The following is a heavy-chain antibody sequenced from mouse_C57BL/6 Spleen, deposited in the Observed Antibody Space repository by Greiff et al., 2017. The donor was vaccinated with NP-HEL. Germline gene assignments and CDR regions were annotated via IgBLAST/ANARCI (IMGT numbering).Heavy chain of an antibody. V-gene: IGHV1-82*01. Sequence: VQGVESGPELVKPGASVKISCKASGYAFSSSWMNWVKQRPGKGLEWIGRIYPGDGDTNYNGKFKGKATLTADKSSSTAYMQLSSLTSEDSAVYFCARSGSNYCDYWGQGTTLTVSS. CDR2: IYPGDGDT. CDR1: GYAFSSSW. J-gene: IGHJ2*01. CDR3: ARSGSNYCDY. D-gene: IGHD3-1*01.